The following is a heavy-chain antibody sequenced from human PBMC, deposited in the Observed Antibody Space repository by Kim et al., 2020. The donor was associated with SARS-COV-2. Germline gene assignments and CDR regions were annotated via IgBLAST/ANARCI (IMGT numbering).Heavy chain of an antibody. CDR3: ARDHCSGGSCEPYYLDY. V-gene: IGHV1-3*01. Sequence: ASVKVSCKASGYTLTSYAMHWVRQGPGQRLEWMAWINAGNGNTKYSQKFQGRVTITRDTSASTAYMELSSLRSEDTAVYYCARDHCSGGSCEPYYLDYWGQGTLVTVSS. CDR2: INAGNGNT. CDR1: GYTLTSYA. D-gene: IGHD2-15*01. J-gene: IGHJ4*02.